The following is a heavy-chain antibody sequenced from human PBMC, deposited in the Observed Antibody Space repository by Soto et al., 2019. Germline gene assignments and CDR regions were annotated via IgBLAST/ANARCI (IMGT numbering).Heavy chain of an antibody. J-gene: IGHJ6*02. D-gene: IGHD2-2*01. CDR1: GFTFSSYG. CDR2: ISNDGSNK. CDR3: AKDQVPADPNYYYYGMDV. V-gene: IGHV3-30*18. Sequence: GGSLRLSCAASGFTFSSYGMHWVRQAPGKGLEWVAVISNDGSNKYYADSVKGRFTISRDNSKNTLYLQMNSLRAEDTAEYYCAKDQVPADPNYYYYGMDVWGQGTTVTVSS.